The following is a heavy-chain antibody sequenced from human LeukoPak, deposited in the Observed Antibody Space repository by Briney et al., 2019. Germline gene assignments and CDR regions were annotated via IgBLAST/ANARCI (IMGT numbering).Heavy chain of an antibody. J-gene: IGHJ3*02. D-gene: IGHD5-24*01. V-gene: IGHV5-51*01. CDR3: ARRGRDGYMGAFDM. Sequence: GESLKISCKGSGYSFTNYWIGWVRQMPGKGLEWMGIIYPGDSESRYSPSFEGHVTISADKPISTAYLQWSSLKASDTAMYYCARRGRDGYMGAFDMWGQGTMVTVSS. CDR1: GYSFTNYW. CDR2: IYPGDSES.